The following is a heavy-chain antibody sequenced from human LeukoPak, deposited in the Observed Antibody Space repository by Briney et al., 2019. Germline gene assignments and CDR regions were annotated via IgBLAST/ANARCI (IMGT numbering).Heavy chain of an antibody. Sequence: ASVKVSCKASGYTFTGYYMHWVRQAPGQGLEWMGWISAYNGNTNYAQKLQGRVTMTTDTSTSTAYMELRSLRSDDTAVYYCARGEGAVYDSSGYYRYWGQGTLVTVSS. CDR1: GYTFTGYY. D-gene: IGHD3-22*01. V-gene: IGHV1-18*04. CDR2: ISAYNGNT. J-gene: IGHJ4*02. CDR3: ARGEGAVYDSSGYYRY.